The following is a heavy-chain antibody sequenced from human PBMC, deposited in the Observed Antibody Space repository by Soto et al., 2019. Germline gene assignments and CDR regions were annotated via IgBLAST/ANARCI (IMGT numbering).Heavy chain of an antibody. Sequence: QVQLVQSGAEVKKPGSSVKVSCKASGGTFSSYAISWVRQAPGQGLEWMGGIIPIFGTANYAQKFQGRVTITADESTSTAYMELSSLRSEDTAVYYCASLLWVGELLPRSTYYYYGMDVWGQGTTVTVSS. CDR1: GGTFSSYA. CDR3: ASLLWVGELLPRSTYYYYGMDV. V-gene: IGHV1-69*01. D-gene: IGHD3-10*01. CDR2: IIPIFGTA. J-gene: IGHJ6*02.